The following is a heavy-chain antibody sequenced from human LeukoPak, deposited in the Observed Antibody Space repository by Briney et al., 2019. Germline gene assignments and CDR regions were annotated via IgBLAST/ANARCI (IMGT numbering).Heavy chain of an antibody. CDR3: ARVLIHGGDRHFDY. J-gene: IGHJ4*02. CDR1: GYSFANYW. CDR2: IYPGDSDT. V-gene: IGHV5-51*01. Sequence: GESLKISCMGSGYSFANYWIAWVRQMPGKGLEWMGIIYPGDSDTRYSPSFQGQVTISADKSISTAYLQWSSLKASDTAMYYCARVLIHGGDRHFDYWGQGTLVTVSS. D-gene: IGHD4-23*01.